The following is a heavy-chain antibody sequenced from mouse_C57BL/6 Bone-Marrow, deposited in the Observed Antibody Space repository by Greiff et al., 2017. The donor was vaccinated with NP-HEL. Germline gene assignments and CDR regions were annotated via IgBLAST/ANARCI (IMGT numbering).Heavy chain of an antibody. V-gene: IGHV6-6*01. CDR1: GFTFSDAW. CDR3: TPQYGSSYWYFDV. D-gene: IGHD1-1*01. Sequence: EVKVEESGGGLVQPGGSMKLSCAASGFTFSDAWMDWVRQSPEKGLEWVAEIRNKANNHATYYAESVKGRFTISRDDSKSSVYLQMNSLRAEDTGIYYCTPQYGSSYWYFDVWGTGTTVTVSS. CDR2: IRNKANNHAT. J-gene: IGHJ1*03.